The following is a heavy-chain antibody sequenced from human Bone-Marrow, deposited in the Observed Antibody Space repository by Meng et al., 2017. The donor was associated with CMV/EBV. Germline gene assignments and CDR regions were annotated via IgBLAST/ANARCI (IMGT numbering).Heavy chain of an antibody. J-gene: IGHJ4*02. Sequence: GALKISCAASGFTFSSYSMNWVRQAPGKGLEWVSSISSSSSYIYYADSVKGRFTISRDNAKNSLYLQMNSLRAEDTAVYYCASSRNTRDGYNPFDYWGQGTLVTVSS. V-gene: IGHV3-21*01. D-gene: IGHD5-24*01. CDR1: GFTFSSYS. CDR2: ISSSSSYI. CDR3: ASSRNTRDGYNPFDY.